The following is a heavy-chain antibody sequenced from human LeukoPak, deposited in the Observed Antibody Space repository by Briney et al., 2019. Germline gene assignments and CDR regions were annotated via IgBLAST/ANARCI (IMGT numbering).Heavy chain of an antibody. CDR1: GGSISSYY. D-gene: IGHD3-16*02. Sequence: TSETLSLTCTVSGGSISSYYWSWIRQPPGKGLEWIGYIYYSGSTNYNPSLKSRVTISVDTSKNQFSLKLSSVTAADTAVYYCARSLMITFGGVIVDAFDIWGQGTMVTVSS. CDR2: IYYSGST. V-gene: IGHV4-59*01. CDR3: ARSLMITFGGVIVDAFDI. J-gene: IGHJ3*02.